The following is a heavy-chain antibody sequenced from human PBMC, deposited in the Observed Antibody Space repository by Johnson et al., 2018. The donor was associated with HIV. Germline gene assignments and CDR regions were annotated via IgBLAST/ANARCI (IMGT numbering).Heavy chain of an antibody. J-gene: IGHJ3*02. Sequence: QVQLVESGGGLVKPGGSLRLSCAASGFTFSSYGMHWVRQAPGKGLEWVAVISYDGSNKYYADSVKGRFTISRDNSKNSLYLQMNSLRAEDTALYYCAKTALFQSIWDAFDIWGQGTMVTVSS. D-gene: IGHD3-10*01. CDR1: GFTFSSYG. CDR3: AKTALFQSIWDAFDI. V-gene: IGHV3-30*18. CDR2: ISYDGSNK.